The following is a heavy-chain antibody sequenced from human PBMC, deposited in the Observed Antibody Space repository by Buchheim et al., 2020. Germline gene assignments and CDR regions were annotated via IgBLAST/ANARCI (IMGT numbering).Heavy chain of an antibody. D-gene: IGHD6-13*01. CDR3: ARVGYSSSWYGPVDY. Sequence: QVQLQESGPGLVKPSETLSLTCTVSGGSISSYYWSWIRQPPGKGLEWVGSIYYSGSTNYNPSLKSGVTISVDKSKNQFSLQLSSVTASDTAVYYCARVGYSSSWYGPVDYWGQGTL. J-gene: IGHJ4*02. CDR2: IYYSGST. V-gene: IGHV4-59*01. CDR1: GGSISSYY.